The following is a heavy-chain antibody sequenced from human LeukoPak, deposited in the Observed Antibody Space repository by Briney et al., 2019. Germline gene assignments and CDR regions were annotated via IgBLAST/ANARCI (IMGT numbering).Heavy chain of an antibody. D-gene: IGHD3-16*01. CDR3: ARGWDGGYVWYYYGMDV. J-gene: IGHJ6*02. V-gene: IGHV1-69*13. CDR2: IIPIFGTA. CDR1: GGTFSSYA. Sequence: SVKVSCKAPGGTFSSYAFSWVRQAPGQGLDWMGGIIPIFGTANYAQKFQGRVTITADESTSTAYMELSSLRSEDTAVYYCARGWDGGYVWYYYGMDVWGQGTTVTVSS.